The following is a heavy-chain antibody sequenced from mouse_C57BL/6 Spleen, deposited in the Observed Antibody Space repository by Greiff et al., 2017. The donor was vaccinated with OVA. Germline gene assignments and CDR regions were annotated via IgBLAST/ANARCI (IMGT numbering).Heavy chain of an antibody. CDR3: ARRTQSLFDY. J-gene: IGHJ2*01. V-gene: IGHV1-42*01. Sequence: VQLQQSGPELVKPGASVKISCKASGYSFTGYYMNWVKQSPEKSLEWIGEINPSTGGTTYNQKFKAKATLTVDKSSSTAYMQLKSLTSEDSAVYYCARRTQSLFDYWGQGTTLTVSS. CDR2: INPSTGGT. CDR1: GYSFTGYY.